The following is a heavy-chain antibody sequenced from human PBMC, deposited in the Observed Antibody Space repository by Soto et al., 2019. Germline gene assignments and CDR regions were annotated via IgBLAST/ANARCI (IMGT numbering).Heavy chain of an antibody. CDR3: ARTRSFTLGFYYDGMDV. Sequence: GVSLKICCQGSEYSFADYGGRWVLQMPGKDLEWMGIIYPGDSDTRYSPSFQGQVTISADKSLRTAYLQWTSLKASDTALYYCARTRSFTLGFYYDGMDVWGQGTTVTVPS. V-gene: IGHV5-51*01. J-gene: IGHJ6*02. CDR1: EYSFADYG. CDR2: IYPGDSDT. D-gene: IGHD6-6*01.